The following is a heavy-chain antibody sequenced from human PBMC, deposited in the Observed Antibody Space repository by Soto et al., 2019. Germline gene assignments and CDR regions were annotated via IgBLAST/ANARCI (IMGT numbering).Heavy chain of an antibody. CDR3: ARDGLVYYYYYGMDV. CDR2: ISYDGSNK. V-gene: IGHV3-30-3*01. D-gene: IGHD6-6*01. CDR1: GFTFSSYA. Sequence: WWSLRLSCAASGFTFSSYAMHWVRQAPGKGLEWVAVISYDGSNKYYADSVKGRFTISRDNSKNTLYLQMNSLRAEDTAVYYCARDGLVYYYYYGMDVWGQGTTVTVSS. J-gene: IGHJ6*02.